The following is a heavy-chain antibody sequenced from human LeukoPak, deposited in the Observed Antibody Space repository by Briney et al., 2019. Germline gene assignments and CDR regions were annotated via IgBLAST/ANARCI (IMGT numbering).Heavy chain of an antibody. J-gene: IGHJ4*02. CDR2: ICDVSSTI. CDR1: DSMSRRFK. V-gene: IGHV3-48*01. D-gene: IGHD5-24*01. Sequence: GGSLRLSCAASDSMSRRFKMSWVRQAPGKGLEWVSYICDVSSTIHYADSVKGRFTISRDNAENSLYLQMNSLSAEDTAVYYCARGGNNDGSVLDYWGQGTLVTVSS. CDR3: ARGGNNDGSVLDY.